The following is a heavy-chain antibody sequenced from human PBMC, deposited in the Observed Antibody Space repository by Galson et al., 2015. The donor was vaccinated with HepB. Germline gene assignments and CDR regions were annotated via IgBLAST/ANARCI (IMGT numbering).Heavy chain of an antibody. CDR1: GGTFSSYA. J-gene: IGHJ6*03. V-gene: IGHV1-69*13. CDR2: IIPIFGTA. D-gene: IGHD4-11*01. CDR3: ARCLDYNYYYYYYMDV. Sequence: SVKVSCKASGGTFSSYAISWVRQAPGQGLEWMGGIIPIFGTANYAQKFQGRVTITADESTSTAYMELSSLRSEDTAVYYCARCLDYNYYYYYYMDVWGKGTTVTVSS.